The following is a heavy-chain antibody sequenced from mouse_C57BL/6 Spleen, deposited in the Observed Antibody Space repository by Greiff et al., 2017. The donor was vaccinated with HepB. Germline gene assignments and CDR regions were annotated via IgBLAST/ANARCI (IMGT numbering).Heavy chain of an antibody. CDR2: IYPGDGDT. V-gene: IGHV1-80*01. CDR3: ARRDYGSSYGFAY. Sequence: VQLQQSGAELVKPGASVKISCKASGYAFSSYWMNWVKQRPGKGLEWIGQIYPGDGDTNYNGKFKGKATLTADKSSSTAYMHLSSLTSGDSAVYFCARRDYGSSYGFAYWGQGTLVTVSA. CDR1: GYAFSSYW. J-gene: IGHJ3*01. D-gene: IGHD1-1*01.